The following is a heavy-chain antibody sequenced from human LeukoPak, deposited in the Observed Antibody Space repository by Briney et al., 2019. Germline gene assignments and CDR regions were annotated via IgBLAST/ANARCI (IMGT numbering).Heavy chain of an antibody. J-gene: IGHJ4*02. CDR2: ISWNSGSI. V-gene: IGHV3-9*01. CDR3: AKLGEWKPNDH. CDR1: GFKIADYA. D-gene: IGHD1-1*01. Sequence: GGSLRLSCVASGFKIADYAMHWVRHTPGKGLEWVSGISWNSGSIDYADSLRGRFTISRDNAKNSLYLQMNNLRTEDTALYYCAKLGEWKPNDHWGQGTLVTVSS.